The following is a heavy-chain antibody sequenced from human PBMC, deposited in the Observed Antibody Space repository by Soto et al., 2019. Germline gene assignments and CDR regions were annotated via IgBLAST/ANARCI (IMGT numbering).Heavy chain of an antibody. J-gene: IGHJ6*02. Sequence: SETLSLTCTVSGGSISSGNYYWGWIRQPPGKGLEWIGSIYYSGSTYYNPSLKSRVTISVDTSKNQFSLKLSSVTAADTAVYYCARQQYYGSGSYYLYGMDVWGQGTTVTVSS. CDR3: ARQQYYGSGSYYLYGMDV. V-gene: IGHV4-39*01. CDR2: IYYSGST. CDR1: GGSISSGNYY. D-gene: IGHD3-10*01.